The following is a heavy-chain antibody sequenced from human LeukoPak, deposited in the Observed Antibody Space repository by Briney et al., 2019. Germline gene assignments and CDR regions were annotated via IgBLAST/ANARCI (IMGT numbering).Heavy chain of an antibody. Sequence: GGSLRLSCAASGFTFSSYAMSWVRQAPGKGLEWVSAISGSGGSTYYADSVKGRFTISRDNSKNTLYLQMNSLRAEDSAVYYCAKNYGSGSSVKYYYYMDVWGKGTTVTVSS. J-gene: IGHJ6*03. D-gene: IGHD3-10*01. CDR3: AKNYGSGSSVKYYYYMDV. CDR2: ISGSGGST. CDR1: GFTFSSYA. V-gene: IGHV3-23*01.